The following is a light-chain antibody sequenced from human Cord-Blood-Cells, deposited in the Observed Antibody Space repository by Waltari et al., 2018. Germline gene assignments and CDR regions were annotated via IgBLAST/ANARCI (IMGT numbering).Light chain of an antibody. V-gene: IGLV2-11*01. J-gene: IGLJ1*01. Sequence: QSALPPPRSVSGSPGQSVTISCTGTSSDVGGYNYVSWYQQHPGKAPKLMIYDVSKWPSGVPDRFSGSKSGNTASLTISGLQAEDEADYYCCSYAGSYTYVFGTGTKVTVL. CDR1: SSDVGGYNY. CDR2: DVS. CDR3: CSYAGSYTYV.